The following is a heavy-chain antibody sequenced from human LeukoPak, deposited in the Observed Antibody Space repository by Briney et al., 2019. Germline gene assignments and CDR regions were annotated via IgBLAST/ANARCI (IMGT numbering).Heavy chain of an antibody. Sequence: SETLSLTCIVSGYSISSGYYWGWVRQPPGKGLEWIGSIYHSGSTNYDPSLKGRVTISVDTSKNQFSLKLSSVTAADTAVYYCARAPGRICSSTSCYSRYSGSWHAFDIWGQGTMVTVSS. CDR3: ARAPGRICSSTSCYSRYSGSWHAFDI. D-gene: IGHD2-2*01. CDR1: GYSISSGYY. J-gene: IGHJ3*02. V-gene: IGHV4-38-2*02. CDR2: IYHSGST.